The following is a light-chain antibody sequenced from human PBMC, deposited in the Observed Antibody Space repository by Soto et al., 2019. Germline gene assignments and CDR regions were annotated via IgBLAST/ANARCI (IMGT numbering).Light chain of an antibody. V-gene: IGKV3-11*01. CDR2: DAS. Sequence: ILLTQSPATLSLSPGERATLSCRASQSVSSYVAWYQQKPGQAPRLLIYDASNRATANPARFSGSGSGPDVTLTIRRLEPEDFAVDYCQQRSNWGFTFGPRTKEDIK. CDR3: QQRSNWGFT. CDR1: QSVSSY. J-gene: IGKJ3*01.